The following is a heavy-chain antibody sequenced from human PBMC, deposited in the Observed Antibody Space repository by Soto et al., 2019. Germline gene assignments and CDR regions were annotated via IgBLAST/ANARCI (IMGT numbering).Heavy chain of an antibody. CDR1: GFTFSSYW. V-gene: IGHV3-74*01. Sequence: EVQLVESGENLVHPGGSLRLSCAASGFTFSSYWIHWVRQAPGKGLVWVSRIKGDEITTNYADSVKGRFTISRDNAKNTVFLQMHSLRAEDTALYYCARGLYGAYGQDFWGQGMLVTVSS. D-gene: IGHD4-17*01. CDR2: IKGDEITT. J-gene: IGHJ4*02. CDR3: ARGLYGAYGQDF.